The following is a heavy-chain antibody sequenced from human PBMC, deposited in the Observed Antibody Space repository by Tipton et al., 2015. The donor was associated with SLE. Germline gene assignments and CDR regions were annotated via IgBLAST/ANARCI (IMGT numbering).Heavy chain of an antibody. Sequence: QLVQSGEEVKKPGASVKVSCKASGYTFTTHGIHWVRQAPGQGLEWMGWIDPRIGVTNSAQKFQGRVTMTTDTSISTAYMELTTLTSDDTAVYYCAKDNLGIRRWFDPWGQGTLVTVSS. CDR3: AKDNLGIRRWFDP. CDR1: GYTFTTHG. V-gene: IGHV1-2*02. J-gene: IGHJ5*02. D-gene: IGHD7-27*01. CDR2: IDPRIGVT.